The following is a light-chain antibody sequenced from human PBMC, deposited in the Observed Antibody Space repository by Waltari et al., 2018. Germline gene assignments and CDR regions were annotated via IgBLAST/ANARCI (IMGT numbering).Light chain of an antibody. Sequence: QSALTQHRSVSGSPGQSVTISYTGPSSDVVGYNYFCWYQQHPVNAPKLMIYDVSKRPSGVPDRFSGAKSGDTASLTISGLQAEDEADYYCCSYAGSYTWVFGGGTKLTVL. J-gene: IGLJ3*02. V-gene: IGLV2-11*01. CDR3: CSYAGSYTWV. CDR2: DVS. CDR1: SSDVVGYNY.